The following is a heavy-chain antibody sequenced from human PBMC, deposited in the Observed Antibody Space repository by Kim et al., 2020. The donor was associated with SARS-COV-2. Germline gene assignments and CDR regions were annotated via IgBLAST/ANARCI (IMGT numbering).Heavy chain of an antibody. D-gene: IGHD2-2*01. CDR3: AKGDCTSISCPADY. V-gene: IGHV3-9*01. J-gene: IGHJ4*02. CDR1: GFSFHEYA. CDR2: IGWNGGTI. Sequence: GGSLRLSCAVSGFSFHEYAMHWVRQVPGKGLEWVSSIGWNGGTIGYADSVKGRFTISRDNAKNSLFLQINSLRAEDTALYYCAKGDCTSISCPADYWGQGTLVTVSS.